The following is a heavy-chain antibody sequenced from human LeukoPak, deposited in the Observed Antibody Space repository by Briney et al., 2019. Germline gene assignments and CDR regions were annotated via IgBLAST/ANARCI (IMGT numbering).Heavy chain of an antibody. CDR2: IRGSGGTI. CDR1: GFIISNYE. D-gene: IGHD3-10*02. CDR3: AELGITMIGGV. J-gene: IGHJ6*04. Sequence: PGGSLRLSCASSGFIISNYEMNWVRQAPGKGLEWVSHIRGSGGTIYYADSVKGRFTISRDNAKKSLYLQMNSLRAEDTAIYYCAELGITMIGGVWGKGTTVTISS. V-gene: IGHV3-48*03.